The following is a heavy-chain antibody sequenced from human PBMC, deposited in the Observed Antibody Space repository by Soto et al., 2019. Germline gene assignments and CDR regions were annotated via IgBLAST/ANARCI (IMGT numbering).Heavy chain of an antibody. Sequence: QVQLQESGPGLVKPSQTLSLTCTVSGGSISSGDYYWSWIRQPPGKGLEWIGYIYYSGSTYYNPSLKSRVTITVDTSKNQFSLKLGSVTAADTAVYYCARVDEVLAARRVPLDPGGQGTLVTVSS. CDR3: ARVDEVLAARRVPLDP. D-gene: IGHD6-6*01. J-gene: IGHJ5*02. V-gene: IGHV4-30-4*01. CDR2: IYYSGST. CDR1: GGSISSGDYY.